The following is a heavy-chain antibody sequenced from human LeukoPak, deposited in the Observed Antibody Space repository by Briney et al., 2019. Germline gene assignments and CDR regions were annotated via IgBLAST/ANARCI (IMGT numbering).Heavy chain of an antibody. CDR1: GYTFTGYY. CDR3: ARTLTLPNWFDP. CDR2: INPSGGST. D-gene: IGHD2-21*02. Sequence: ASVKVSCKASGYTFTGYYIHWVRQAPGQGLEWMGIINPSGGSTSYAQKFQGRVTMTRDTSTSTVYMELSSLRSEDTAVYYCARTLTLPNWFDPWGQGTLVTVSS. V-gene: IGHV1-46*01. J-gene: IGHJ5*02.